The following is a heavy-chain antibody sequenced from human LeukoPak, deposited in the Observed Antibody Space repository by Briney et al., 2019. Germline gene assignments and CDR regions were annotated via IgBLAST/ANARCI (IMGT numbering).Heavy chain of an antibody. CDR1: GFTFSSYW. V-gene: IGHV3-7*01. Sequence: GGSLRLSCAASGFTFSSYWMSWVRQAPGKGLEWVANIKQDGSEKYYVDSVKGRFTISRDNAKNSLYLQMNSLRAEDTAVYYCARVVGGYYDSSGLNWGQGTLVTVSS. CDR2: IKQDGSEK. D-gene: IGHD3-22*01. J-gene: IGHJ4*02. CDR3: ARVVGGYYDSSGLN.